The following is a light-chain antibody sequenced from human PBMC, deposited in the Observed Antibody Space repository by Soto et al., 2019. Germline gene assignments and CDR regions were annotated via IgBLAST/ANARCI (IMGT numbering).Light chain of an antibody. Sequence: QSALTQPASVSGSPGQSITISCTGTSSDVGGYNYVSWYQQHPGKAPNLMIYEVSNRPSGVSSRFSGSKSGNTASLTISGLQAEDEADYYCSSYTRSSALVLFGGGTKLTVL. CDR2: EVS. CDR1: SSDVGGYNY. CDR3: SSYTRSSALVL. V-gene: IGLV2-14*01. J-gene: IGLJ2*01.